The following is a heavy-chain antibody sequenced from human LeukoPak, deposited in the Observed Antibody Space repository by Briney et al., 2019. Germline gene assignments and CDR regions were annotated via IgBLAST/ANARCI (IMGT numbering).Heavy chain of an antibody. CDR3: ARPKYYYDSSGYILGYYFDY. CDR1: GFTFDDYG. V-gene: IGHV3-20*04. D-gene: IGHD3-22*01. Sequence: GGFLRLSCAASGFTFDDYGMSWVRQAPGKGLEWVSGINWNGGSTGYADSVKGRFTISRDNAKNSLYLQMNSLRAEDTALYYCARPKYYYDSSGYILGYYFDYWGQGTLVTVSS. J-gene: IGHJ4*02. CDR2: INWNGGST.